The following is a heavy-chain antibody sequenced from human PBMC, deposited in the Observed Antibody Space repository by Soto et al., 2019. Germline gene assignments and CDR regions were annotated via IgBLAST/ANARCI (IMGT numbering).Heavy chain of an antibody. CDR1: GDSVSSNTAS. Sequence: SQTLSLPCAISGDSVSSNTASWNWIRQSPSRGLERLGRTYFRSKWYNDYAVSVKSRIIINPDTSNNQFSLQLNSVTPEDTAVYFCAKGDNLGPKTGYAFDPWGQGIMVTVSS. D-gene: IGHD5-12*01. V-gene: IGHV6-1*01. J-gene: IGHJ5*02. CDR3: AKGDNLGPKTGYAFDP. CDR2: TYFRSKWYN.